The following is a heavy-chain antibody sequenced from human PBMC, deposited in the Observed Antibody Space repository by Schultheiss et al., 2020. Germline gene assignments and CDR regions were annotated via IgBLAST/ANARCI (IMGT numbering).Heavy chain of an antibody. V-gene: IGHV3-15*01. CDR1: GFTFSEAS. D-gene: IGHD2-21*02. CDR3: TCGDFAPARTGY. CDR2: IKSETDGATT. J-gene: IGHJ4*02. Sequence: GGSLRLSCAVSGFTFSEASMNWVRQAPGKGLEWVGRIKSETDGATTDYAAPVKDRFTISRDDSKDTLYLQMDSLKIEDTALYYCTCGDFAPARTGYWGQGTLVTVSS.